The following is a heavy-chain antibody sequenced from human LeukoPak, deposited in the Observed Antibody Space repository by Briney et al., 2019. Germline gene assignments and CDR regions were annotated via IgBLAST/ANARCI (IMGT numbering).Heavy chain of an antibody. CDR1: GFTFSSYA. V-gene: IGHV3-64*01. Sequence: GGSLRLSSAASGFTFSSYAMHWVRQAPGKGLEYVSAISSNGGYTYYANSVKGRFTISRDNSKNTLYLQMGSLRAEDMAVYYCAGGYCSSTSCSTGYYYYGMDVWGQGTTVTVSS. D-gene: IGHD2-2*02. J-gene: IGHJ6*02. CDR2: ISSNGGYT. CDR3: AGGYCSSTSCSTGYYYYGMDV.